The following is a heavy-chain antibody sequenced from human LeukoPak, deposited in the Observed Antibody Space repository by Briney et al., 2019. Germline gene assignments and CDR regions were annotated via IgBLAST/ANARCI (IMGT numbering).Heavy chain of an antibody. J-gene: IGHJ4*02. D-gene: IGHD3-10*01. CDR2: VKSESDGGTA. V-gene: IGHV3-15*01. CDR1: GFTFTNAW. CDR3: ATGYGSGNACDY. Sequence: PGGSLTLSCAASGFTFTNAWMSWVRQAPGRGLEWVGLVKSESDGGTAVYAAPVQGRFTISRDDSKNTLYLQMNSLKTEDTAVYYCATGYGSGNACDYWGQGTLVTVSS.